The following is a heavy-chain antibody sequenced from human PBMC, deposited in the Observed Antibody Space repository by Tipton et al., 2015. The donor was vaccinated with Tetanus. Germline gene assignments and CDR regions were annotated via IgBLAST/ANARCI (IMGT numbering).Heavy chain of an antibody. CDR1: GFTFSDFG. V-gene: IGHV3-23*01. CDR3: AKDYGQSCGWLRYYFHS. Sequence: SLRLSCGASGFTFSDFGMSWVRQAPGKGLEWVAVIGGSGTLIFYGGSVKGRFTISRDNSNNTLYLQMNSLRAEDTAVYYCAKDYGQSCGWLRYYFHSWGQGTLVTVSS. D-gene: IGHD6-19*01. J-gene: IGHJ4*02. CDR2: IGGSGTLI.